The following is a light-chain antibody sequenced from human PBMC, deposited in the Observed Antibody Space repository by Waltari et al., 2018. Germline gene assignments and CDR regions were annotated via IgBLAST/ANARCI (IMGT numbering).Light chain of an antibody. CDR2: AAS. J-gene: IGKJ2*01. CDR1: QGMSSS. CDR3: QQYYDTPYT. Sequence: DIQMTQSPSSLSASVGDRVTITCRASQGMSSSLAWYQQKPGEAPKLLLYAASRLESGVPSRFSGSVSGTTYTLTISSLQPEDFATYSCQQYYDTPYTFGQGTKLEIK. V-gene: IGKV1-NL1*01.